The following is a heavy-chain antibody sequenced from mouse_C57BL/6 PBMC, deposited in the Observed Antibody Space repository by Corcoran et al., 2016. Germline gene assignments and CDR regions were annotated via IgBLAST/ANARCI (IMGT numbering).Heavy chain of an antibody. CDR3: ARKDGYYVPYFDY. CDR2: IYPYNDGT. V-gene: IGHV1S136*01. D-gene: IGHD2-3*01. Sequence: EFQLQQSGPELVKPGASVKMSCKASGYTFTSYVMHWVKQKPGQGLEWIGYIYPYNDGTKYNEKFKGKATLTSDKSSSTAYMELSSLTSEDSAVYYCARKDGYYVPYFDYWGQGTTLTVSS. J-gene: IGHJ2*01. CDR1: GYTFTSYV.